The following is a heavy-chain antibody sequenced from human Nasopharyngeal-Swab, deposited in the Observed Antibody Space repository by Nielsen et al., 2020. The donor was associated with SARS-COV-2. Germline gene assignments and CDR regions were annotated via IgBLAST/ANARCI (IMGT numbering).Heavy chain of an antibody. CDR2: ISWNSGSI. J-gene: IGHJ6*02. Sequence: RQPPGKSLEWVSGISWNSGSIGYADSVKGRFTISRDNAKNSLYLQMNSLRAEDTALYYCAKVVAAHYYYYGMDVWGQGTTGTVSS. CDR3: AKVVAAHYYYYGMDV. V-gene: IGHV3-9*01. D-gene: IGHD2-15*01.